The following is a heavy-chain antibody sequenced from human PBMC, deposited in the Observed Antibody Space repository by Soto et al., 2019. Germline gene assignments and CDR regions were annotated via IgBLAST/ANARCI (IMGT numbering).Heavy chain of an antibody. CDR3: AREYEDSGGYYYYDAFDI. D-gene: IGHD3-22*01. J-gene: IGHJ3*02. Sequence: ASVKVSCKVSGYTLTGLSMHWVRQAPGKGLEWMGGFDPEDGETIYAQKFQGRVTMTRDTSISTAYMELSSLRSDDTAVYYCAREYEDSGGYYYYDAFDIWGQGTMVTVSS. V-gene: IGHV1-24*01. CDR2: FDPEDGET. CDR1: GYTLTGLS.